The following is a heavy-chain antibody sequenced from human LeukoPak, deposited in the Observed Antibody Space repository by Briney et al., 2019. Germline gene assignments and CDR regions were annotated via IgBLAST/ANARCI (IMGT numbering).Heavy chain of an antibody. Sequence: GGSLRLSCAASGAAFSKYGMKWVRQAAGAGLEYISGISRSGDITHYADSVKGRFTISRDNVKNTLYLQMNSLRAEDTALYYCATEGFYFWGPGTHVTVSS. J-gene: IGHJ4*02. CDR1: GAAFSKYG. CDR3: ATEGFYF. CDR2: ISRSGDIT. V-gene: IGHV3-23*01.